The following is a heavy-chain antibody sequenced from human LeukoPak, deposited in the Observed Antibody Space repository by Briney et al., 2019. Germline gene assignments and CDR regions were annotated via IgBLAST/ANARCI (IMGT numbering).Heavy chain of an antibody. Sequence: PSGTLSLACAVSGGSISSSNWWSWVRQPPGKGLEWIGEIYHSGSTNYNPSLKSRVTISVDTSKNQFSLKLSSVTAADTAVYYCARGDSSSWPLTLSYWGQGTLVTVSS. V-gene: IGHV4-4*02. CDR2: IYHSGST. D-gene: IGHD6-13*01. J-gene: IGHJ4*02. CDR3: ARGDSSSWPLTLSY. CDR1: GGSISSSNW.